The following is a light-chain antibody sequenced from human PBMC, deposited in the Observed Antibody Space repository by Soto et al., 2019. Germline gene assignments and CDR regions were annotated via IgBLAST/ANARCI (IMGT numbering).Light chain of an antibody. CDR3: SAYGGTKSFVL. CDR2: EVS. Sequence: QSALTQPPSATGSPGQSVTMSCTGTSSDVGAYNYVSWYQQHPGKAPKLMIYEVSKRPSGVPDRFSGSKSGNTASLTVSGLQAEDEADYFCSAYGGTKSFVLFGGGTKVTVL. J-gene: IGLJ2*01. CDR1: SSDVGAYNY. V-gene: IGLV2-8*01.